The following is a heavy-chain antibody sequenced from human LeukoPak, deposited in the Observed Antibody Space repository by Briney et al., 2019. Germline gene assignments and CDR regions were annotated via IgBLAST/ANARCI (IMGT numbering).Heavy chain of an antibody. D-gene: IGHD3-10*01. CDR1: GYTFTSYG. V-gene: IGHV1-69*06. CDR3: ARGSTMVRGVNYYYYYMDV. J-gene: IGHJ6*03. Sequence: ASVKVSCKASGYTFTSYGISWVRQAPGQGLEWMGGIIPIFGTANYAQKFQGRVTITADKSTSTAYMELSSLRSEDTAVYYCARGSTMVRGVNYYYYYMDVWGKGTTVTVSS. CDR2: IIPIFGTA.